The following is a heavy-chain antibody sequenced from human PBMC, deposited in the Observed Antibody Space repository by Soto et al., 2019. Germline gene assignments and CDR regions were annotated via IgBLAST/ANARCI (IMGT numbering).Heavy chain of an antibody. Sequence: QVQLVQSGAEVKKPGASVKVSCKASGYTFTSYGISWVRQAPGQGLEWMGWISAYNGNTNYAQKLQGRVTMTTDTSTSTAYMELRRLRSDDTAVYYCARMAYCGGDCYSDSYWYFDLWGRGTLVTVSS. D-gene: IGHD2-21*02. CDR1: GYTFTSYG. V-gene: IGHV1-18*01. CDR2: ISAYNGNT. J-gene: IGHJ2*01. CDR3: ARMAYCGGDCYSDSYWYFDL.